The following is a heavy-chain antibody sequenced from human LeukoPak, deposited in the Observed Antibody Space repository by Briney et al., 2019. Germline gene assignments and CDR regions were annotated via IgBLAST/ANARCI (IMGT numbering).Heavy chain of an antibody. J-gene: IGHJ4*02. Sequence: PGGSLRLSCAASGFTFSTYWMSWVRQAPGKGLEWVANIKQDGSEKYYVDSVKGRFTISRDNAKNSLYLQMNSLRAEDTAVYYCARVSYCGGDCYNRGDLFIDYWGQGTLVTVSS. CDR2: IKQDGSEK. CDR3: ARVSYCGGDCYNRGDLFIDY. V-gene: IGHV3-7*01. CDR1: GFTFSTYW. D-gene: IGHD2-21*02.